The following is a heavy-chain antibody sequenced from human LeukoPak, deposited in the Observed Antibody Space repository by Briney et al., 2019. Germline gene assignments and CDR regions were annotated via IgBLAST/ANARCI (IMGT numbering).Heavy chain of an antibody. CDR2: INPNSGET. CDR1: GYTFTASY. J-gene: IGHJ5*02. Sequence: ASVKVSCKTSGYTFTASYMHWVRQAAGQGREGMGWINPNSGETNYAPKFQGRVTMTRDTSISTAYMEVTRLTSDDTAIYFCARVLGSRVDPWGQGTLVTVSS. CDR3: ARVLGSRVDP. V-gene: IGHV1-2*02.